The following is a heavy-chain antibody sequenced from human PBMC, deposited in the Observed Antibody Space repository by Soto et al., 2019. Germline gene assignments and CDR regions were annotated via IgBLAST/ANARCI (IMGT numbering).Heavy chain of an antibody. CDR1: GFSLSTSGVG. D-gene: IGHD6-13*01. J-gene: IGHJ3*02. CDR3: AHRQWGSSSWYDRASDAFDI. Sequence: QITLKESGPTLVKPTQTLTLTCTFSGFSLSTSGVGVGWIRQPPGKALEWLALIYWDDDKRYSPSLKSRLTITKDTSKNQVVLTMTNMDPVDTATYYCAHRQWGSSSWYDRASDAFDIWGQGTMVTVSS. V-gene: IGHV2-5*02. CDR2: IYWDDDK.